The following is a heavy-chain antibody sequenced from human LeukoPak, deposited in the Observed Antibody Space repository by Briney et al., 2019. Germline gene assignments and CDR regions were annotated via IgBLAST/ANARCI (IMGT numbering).Heavy chain of an antibody. J-gene: IGHJ4*02. D-gene: IGHD2-21*02. V-gene: IGHV3-23*01. CDR3: AKVLVVVVTATRYYFDY. Sequence: GGSLRLSCAASGFTFSSYAMSWVRQAPGKGLEWVSAISGSGGSTYYADSVKGRFTISRDNSKNTLYLQMNSLRAEDTAVYYCAKVLVVVVTATRYYFDYWGQGTLVTVSS. CDR1: GFTFSSYA. CDR2: ISGSGGST.